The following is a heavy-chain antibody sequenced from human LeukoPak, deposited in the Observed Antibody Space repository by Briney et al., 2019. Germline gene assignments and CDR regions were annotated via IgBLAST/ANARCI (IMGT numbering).Heavy chain of an antibody. CDR3: ARGGYYYDSSGYYTVWFDP. J-gene: IGHJ5*02. D-gene: IGHD3-22*01. Sequence: SVKVSCKASGYTFTTFGISWVRQAPGQGLEWMGGIIPIFGTANYAQKFQGRVTITADESTSTAYMELSSLRSEDTAVYYCARGGYYYDSSGYYTVWFDPWGQGTLVTVSS. CDR1: GYTFTTFG. V-gene: IGHV1-69*13. CDR2: IIPIFGTA.